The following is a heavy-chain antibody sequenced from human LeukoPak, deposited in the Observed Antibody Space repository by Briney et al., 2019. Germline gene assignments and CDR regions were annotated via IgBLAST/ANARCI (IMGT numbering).Heavy chain of an antibody. CDR2: ISTSSSYI. CDR1: GFTFSTHS. D-gene: IGHD2-15*01. J-gene: IGHJ6*03. Sequence: GGSLRLSCAASGFTFSTHSMNWVRQAPGKGLEWVSSISTSSSYIYYADSVKGRFTISRDNAKNSLFLQMNNLSPEDTAIYYCARGGGHFYYYLDVWGTGTTVTISS. CDR3: ARGGGHFYYYLDV. V-gene: IGHV3-21*04.